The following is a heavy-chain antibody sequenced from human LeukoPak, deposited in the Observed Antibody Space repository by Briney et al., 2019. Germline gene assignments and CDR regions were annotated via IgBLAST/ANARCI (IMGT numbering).Heavy chain of an antibody. CDR3: ARDSSIAAAGTGAFDI. V-gene: IGHV1-18*01. CDR2: ISAYNGNT. J-gene: IGHJ3*02. Sequence: ASVKVSCKASGYTFTSYGISWVRQAPGQGLEWMGWISAYNGNTNYAQKLQGRVTMTTDESTSTAYMELSSLRSEDTAVYYCARDSSIAAAGTGAFDIWGQGTMVTVSS. CDR1: GYTFTSYG. D-gene: IGHD6-13*01.